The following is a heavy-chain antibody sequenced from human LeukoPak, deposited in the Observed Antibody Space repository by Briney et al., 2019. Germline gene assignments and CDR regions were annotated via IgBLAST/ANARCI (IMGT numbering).Heavy chain of an antibody. CDR3: ARHTRIVVAGTECQPMGV. D-gene: IGHD6-19*01. J-gene: IGHJ6*02. CDR2: IRYDGNEK. CDR1: GFTFSSHW. V-gene: IGHV3-7*01. Sequence: GGSLRLSCGASGFTFSSHWMSWVRQTPGKGLEWVANIRYDGNEKLFVDSVKGRFTISRDNARNSLYLQMDSLRAEDTAVYYCARHTRIVVAGTECQPMGVWGQGTTVTVSS.